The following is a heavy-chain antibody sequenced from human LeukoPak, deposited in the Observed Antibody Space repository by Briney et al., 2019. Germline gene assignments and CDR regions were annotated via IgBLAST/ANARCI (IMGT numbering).Heavy chain of an antibody. D-gene: IGHD4-17*01. J-gene: IGHJ4*02. CDR2: ISSSGGTM. V-gene: IGHV3-48*03. CDR1: GFTVSSFE. Sequence: GGSLGLSCEASGFTVSSFEINWVRQAPGKGLEWVSYISSSGGTMDYADSVKGRFTVSRDNGKKLVHLQLNSLRAEDTAVYFCARIPHPDYADAQWGQGTLVIVSS. CDR3: ARIPHPDYADAQ.